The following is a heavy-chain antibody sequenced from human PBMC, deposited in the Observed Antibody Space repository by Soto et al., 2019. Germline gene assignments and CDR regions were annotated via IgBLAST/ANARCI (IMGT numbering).Heavy chain of an antibody. V-gene: IGHV3-48*02. CDR1: GYIFSDYS. Sequence: PGGSLRLSCVGSGYIFSDYSMNWVRQAPGKGLEWVSYISSSGSVKYYADSAKGRFTVSRDNAKNSLSLQMNSLRDEDSAVYYCAREAASGSDFWGQGTLVTVSS. D-gene: IGHD3-3*01. CDR2: ISSSGSVK. J-gene: IGHJ4*02. CDR3: AREAASGSDF.